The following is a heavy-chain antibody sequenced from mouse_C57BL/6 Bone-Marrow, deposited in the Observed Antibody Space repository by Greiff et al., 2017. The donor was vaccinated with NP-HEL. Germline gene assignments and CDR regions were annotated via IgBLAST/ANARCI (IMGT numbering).Heavy chain of an antibody. V-gene: IGHV6-3*01. CDR3: TPVYDGYYVAY. CDR1: GFTFSNYW. J-gene: IGHJ3*01. D-gene: IGHD2-3*01. Sequence: EVMLVESGGGLVQPGGSMKLSCVASGFTFSNYWMNWVRQSPEKGLEWVAQIRLKSDNYATHYAESVKGRFTISRDDSKSSVYLQMNNLRAEDTGIYYCTPVYDGYYVAYWGQGTLVTVSA. CDR2: IRLKSDNYAT.